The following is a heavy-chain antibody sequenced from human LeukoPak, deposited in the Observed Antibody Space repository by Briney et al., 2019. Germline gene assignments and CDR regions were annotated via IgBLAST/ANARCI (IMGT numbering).Heavy chain of an antibody. CDR3: ARGGRLQSNLVDY. V-gene: IGHV4-39*01. CDR1: GGSISSSIYY. CDR2: SYYTGST. J-gene: IGHJ4*02. D-gene: IGHD4-11*01. Sequence: SETLSLTCTVSGGSISSSIYYWGWIRQPPGKGLEWIGSSYYTGSTYYNPSLKSRVTISVDTSKNQFSLKLSSVTAADTAVYYCARGGRLQSNLVDYWGQGTLVTVSS.